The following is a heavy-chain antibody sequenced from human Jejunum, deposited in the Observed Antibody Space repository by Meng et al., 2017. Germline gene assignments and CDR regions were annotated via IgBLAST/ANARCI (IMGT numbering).Heavy chain of an antibody. Sequence: QITLKESVPTLVKPTQTLTRTVTFPGFSLSTSGVGVGWIRQPPGKALEWLALIYWDDDKRSSPSLKRRLTITTDTSKNQVVLTMTNMDPVDTATYYCAHGGLSSGWYYPEHWGQGILVTVSS. CDR3: AHGGLSSGWYYPEH. V-gene: IGHV2-5*02. CDR2: IYWDDDK. CDR1: GFSLSTSGVG. D-gene: IGHD6-19*01. J-gene: IGHJ4*02.